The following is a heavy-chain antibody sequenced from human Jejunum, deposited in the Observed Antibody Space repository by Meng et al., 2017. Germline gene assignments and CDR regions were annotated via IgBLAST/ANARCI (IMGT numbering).Heavy chain of an antibody. D-gene: IGHD3-22*01. CDR2: ISSSSSFI. V-gene: IGHV3-21*01. J-gene: IGHJ5*02. CDR3: TPTVSGYYYGWFDP. Sequence: GESLKISCTASGFPLSSYSMNWVRQAPGKGPEWVSSISSSSSFIYYADSVKGRFTISRDNAKNLLYLQMNSLRAEDTAVYYCTPTVSGYYYGWFDPWGQGTLVTVSS. CDR1: GFPLSSYS.